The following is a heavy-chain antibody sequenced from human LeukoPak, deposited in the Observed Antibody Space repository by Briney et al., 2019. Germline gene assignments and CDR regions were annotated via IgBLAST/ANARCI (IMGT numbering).Heavy chain of an antibody. CDR2: IYYSGST. V-gene: IGHV4-59*01. Sequence: SETLSLTRTVSGGSLSSYYWGWIRQPPGKGLEWIGYIYYSGSTNYNPSLKSRVTISVDTSKNQFSLKLSSVTAADTAVYYCARTNYMGYFDYWGQGTLVTVSS. D-gene: IGHD1-7*01. J-gene: IGHJ4*02. CDR1: GGSLSSYY. CDR3: ARTNYMGYFDY.